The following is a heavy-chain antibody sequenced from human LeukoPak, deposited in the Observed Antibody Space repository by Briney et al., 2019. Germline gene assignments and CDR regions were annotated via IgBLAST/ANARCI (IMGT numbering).Heavy chain of an antibody. D-gene: IGHD3-10*01. J-gene: IGHJ4*02. V-gene: IGHV1-18*01. Sequence: ASVKVSCRASGYTFTSYGISWVRQAPGQGLEWMGWISAYNGNTNYAQKLQGRVTMTTDTSTSTAYMELRSLRSDDTAVYYCARVDDGQYYYGSGSYYDYWGQGTLVTVSS. CDR3: ARVDDGQYYYGSGSYYDY. CDR2: ISAYNGNT. CDR1: GYTFTSYG.